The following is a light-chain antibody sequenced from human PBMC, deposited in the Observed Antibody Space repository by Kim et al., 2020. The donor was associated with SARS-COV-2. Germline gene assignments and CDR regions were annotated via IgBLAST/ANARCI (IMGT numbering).Light chain of an antibody. V-gene: IGKV3-11*01. CDR2: EAS. CDR3: QQRSNWPLT. CDR1: QSVNSS. J-gene: IGKJ4*01. Sequence: LHPEERATLSCRGSQSVNSSLAWYQQKPGQARRLLIDEASSRASGIPVRFSGSGSGTDFTLTISSLEPGDFAIYYCQQRSNWPLTFGGGTKVDIK.